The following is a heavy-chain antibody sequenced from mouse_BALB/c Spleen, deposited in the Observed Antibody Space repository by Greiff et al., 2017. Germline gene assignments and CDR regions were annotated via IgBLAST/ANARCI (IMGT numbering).Heavy chain of an antibody. CDR3: ARNYYGSRKWYFDV. D-gene: IGHD1-1*01. CDR1: GFSLTSYG. Sequence: VQLQQSGPGLVQPSQSLSITCTVSGFSLTSYGVHWVRQSPGKGLEWLGVIWSGGSTDYNAAFISRLSISKDNSKSQVFFKMNSLQANDTAIYYCARNYYGSRKWYFDVWGAGTTVTVSS. CDR2: IWSGGST. V-gene: IGHV2-2*02. J-gene: IGHJ1*01.